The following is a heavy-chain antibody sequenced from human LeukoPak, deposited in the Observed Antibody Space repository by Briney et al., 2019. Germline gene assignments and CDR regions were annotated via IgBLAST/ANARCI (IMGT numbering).Heavy chain of an antibody. CDR2: IKSKPAGGTT. Sequence: GGSLRLSCAASGFTFTNAWMNWVRQAPGKGLEWVGRIKSKPAGGTTDYAAPVKGRFTISRDDSKTTVYLQMNSLKTEDTAVYHCTTTRGYSGYDYGYWGQGSLVTVSS. CDR3: TTTRGYSGYDYGY. J-gene: IGHJ4*02. CDR1: GFTFTNAW. D-gene: IGHD5-12*01. V-gene: IGHV3-15*01.